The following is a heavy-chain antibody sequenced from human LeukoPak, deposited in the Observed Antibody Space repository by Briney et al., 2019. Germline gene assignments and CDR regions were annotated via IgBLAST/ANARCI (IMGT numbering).Heavy chain of an antibody. V-gene: IGHV4-4*07. D-gene: IGHD1-1*01. CDR1: GGSITNYY. CDR2: FQTSDNT. J-gene: IGHJ2*01. CDR3: AREVSRDAGARYFDL. Sequence: PSETLSLTCTVSGGSITNYYWSWIRQPAGKGLEWIGRFQTSDNTNYNPSLKSRVTMSVDTSKNQFSLTLTSVTAADTAVYYCAREVSRDAGARYFDLWGRSTPVTASS.